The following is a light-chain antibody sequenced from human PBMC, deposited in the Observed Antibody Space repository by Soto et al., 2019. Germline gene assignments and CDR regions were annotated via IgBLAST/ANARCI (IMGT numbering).Light chain of an antibody. CDR3: QQYGSSLYT. V-gene: IGKV3-20*01. CDR1: QNVASTY. J-gene: IGKJ2*01. Sequence: EIVLTQSPGTLSLSPGERVVLSCRASQNVASTYLTWYQHKPGQAPRLLIYGASRRATGIPDRFSGSGSGTDFSLTISRLEPEDVAVYYCQQYGSSLYTFGQGTKLEIK. CDR2: GAS.